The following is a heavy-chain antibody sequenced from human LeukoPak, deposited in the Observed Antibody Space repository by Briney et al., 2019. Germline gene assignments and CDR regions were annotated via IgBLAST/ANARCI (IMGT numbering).Heavy chain of an antibody. CDR1: GFILKTPREG. J-gene: IGHJ4*02. V-gene: IGHV2-5*02. D-gene: IGHD5-18*01. CDR3: AHRLVDTTVLTGFDY. Sequence: SAPTLTNPTHTLSLTTYFCGFILKTPREGLDWIRQPPRRALACLKPIYWGDDKRYSPSLKSRLTITKDTSKNQVVLRVTNMDPVDTATYYCAHRLVDTTVLTGFDYWGQGTLVTVSS. CDR2: IYWGDDK.